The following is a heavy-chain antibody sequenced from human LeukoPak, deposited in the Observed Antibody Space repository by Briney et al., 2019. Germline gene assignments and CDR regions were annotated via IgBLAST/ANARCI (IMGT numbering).Heavy chain of an antibody. J-gene: IGHJ6*02. Sequence: GGSLRLSCAASGFTFNTYTMNWVRQAPGKGLEWVSYISGSSGIIDYADSVKGRFTISRDNAKNSLYLQMNSLRAEDTAVYYCARGTKDIVVVVAATPYYYYGMDVWGQGTTVTVSS. V-gene: IGHV3-21*05. D-gene: IGHD2-15*01. CDR3: ARGTKDIVVVVAATPYYYYGMDV. CDR1: GFTFNTYT. CDR2: ISGSSGII.